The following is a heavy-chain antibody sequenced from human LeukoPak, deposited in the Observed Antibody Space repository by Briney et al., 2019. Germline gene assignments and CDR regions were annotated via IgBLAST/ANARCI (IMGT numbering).Heavy chain of an antibody. CDR1: GGSFSGYY. J-gene: IGHJ4*02. D-gene: IGHD2-2*01. Sequence: PSETLSLTCAVYGGSFSGYYWSWIRQPPGKGLEWIGEINHSGSTNYNPSLKSRVTISVDTSKNQFSLKLSSVTAADTAVYYCASPKLGYCSSTSCYVRDYWGQGTLVTVSS. CDR3: ASPKLGYCSSTSCYVRDY. V-gene: IGHV4-34*01. CDR2: INHSGST.